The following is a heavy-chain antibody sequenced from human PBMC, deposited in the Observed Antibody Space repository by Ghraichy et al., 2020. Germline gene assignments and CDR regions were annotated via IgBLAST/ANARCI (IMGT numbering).Heavy chain of an antibody. CDR3: ARVEMATINFDY. V-gene: IGHV4-31*03. Sequence: SETLSLTCTVSGVSISSCGYYWSWIRQHPGKGLEWIGYIYYSGSTYYNPSLKSRVTISVDTSKNQFSLKLSSVTAADTAVYYWARVEMATINFDYWGQGTLVTVSS. CDR1: GVSISSCGYY. J-gene: IGHJ4*02. CDR2: IYYSGST. D-gene: IGHD5-24*01.